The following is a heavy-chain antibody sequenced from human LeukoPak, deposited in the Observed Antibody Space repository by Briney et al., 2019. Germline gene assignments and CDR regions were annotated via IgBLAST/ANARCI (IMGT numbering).Heavy chain of an antibody. CDR1: GFTVSSNY. J-gene: IGHJ6*03. Sequence: GGSLRLSCAASGFTVSSNYMSWVRHAPGKGLEWASIIYSGGSTYYADSVKGRFTISRDNSKNTLYLQMNSLRAEDTAVYYCASGSGSYRTPYYYMDVWGKGTTVTVSS. CDR3: ASGSGSYRTPYYYMDV. CDR2: IYSGGST. D-gene: IGHD3-10*01. V-gene: IGHV3-53*01.